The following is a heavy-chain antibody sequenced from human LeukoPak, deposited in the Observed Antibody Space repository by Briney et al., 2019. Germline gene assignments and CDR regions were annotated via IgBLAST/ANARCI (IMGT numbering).Heavy chain of an antibody. V-gene: IGHV3-23*01. CDR1: GFTFSDYY. CDR2: ISGSGGST. CDR3: AKDVVLTMVRGVIHGFDI. D-gene: IGHD3-10*01. Sequence: PGGSLRLSCAASGFTFSDYYMSWVRQAPGKGLEWVSAISGSGGSTYYADSVKGRFTISRDNSKNTLYLQMNSLRAEDTAVYYCAKDVVLTMVRGVIHGFDIWGQGTMVTVSS. J-gene: IGHJ3*02.